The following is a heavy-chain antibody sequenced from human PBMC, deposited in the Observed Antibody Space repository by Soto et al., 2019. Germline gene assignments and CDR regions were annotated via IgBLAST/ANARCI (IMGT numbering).Heavy chain of an antibody. CDR1: SASRSSHK. CDR3: VRQGFGVLHGLVDV. CDR2: IDNGGGT. V-gene: IGHV4-59*08. J-gene: IGHJ6*02. D-gene: IGHD3-10*01. Sequence: QVQLQESGPGLVKPSETLSLTCTVSSASRSSHKWSWIRQPPGTGLECIGYIDNGGGTSYNPSLRSRVTMSVDTSTLQFTLKLSSVTAADTAVYYCVRQGFGVLHGLVDVWGQGTMVTVSS.